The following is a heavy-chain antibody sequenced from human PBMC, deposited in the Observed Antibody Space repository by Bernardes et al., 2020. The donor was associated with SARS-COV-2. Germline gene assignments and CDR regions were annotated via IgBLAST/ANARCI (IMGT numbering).Heavy chain of an antibody. CDR2: ISWNSGSI. J-gene: IGHJ4*02. D-gene: IGHD3-10*01. Sequence: GGSLRLSCAASGFTFDGYAMYWVRPAPGQGLEWVSSISWNSGSIGYADSVKGRFTISRDNAKNSLYLQMNFLRAEDTALYYCAKDYGSGSSFFDYWGQGTLVTVSS. CDR3: AKDYGSGSSFFDY. CDR1: GFTFDGYA. V-gene: IGHV3-9*01.